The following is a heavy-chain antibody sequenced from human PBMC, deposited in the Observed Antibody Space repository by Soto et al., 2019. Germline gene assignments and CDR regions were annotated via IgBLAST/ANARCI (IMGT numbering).Heavy chain of an antibody. D-gene: IGHD1-1*01. Sequence: QVQLVQSGAELKKPGASVKVSCKASGYTVTSYGFSWVRQAPGQGPEWMGWISGYNGDTKEAQKFQGRVTMTTDTSTNTAYMELRSLTSDDTALYYCARDVALAGTGGYYFEYWGQGTLVTVSS. J-gene: IGHJ4*02. CDR1: GYTVTSYG. V-gene: IGHV1-18*01. CDR3: ARDVALAGTGGYYFEY. CDR2: ISGYNGDT.